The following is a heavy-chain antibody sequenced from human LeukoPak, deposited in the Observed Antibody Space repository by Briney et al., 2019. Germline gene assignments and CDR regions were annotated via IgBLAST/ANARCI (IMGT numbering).Heavy chain of an antibody. D-gene: IGHD6-19*01. CDR2: ISSSSSYI. CDR1: GFTFSSYS. Sequence: GGSLRLSCAASGFTFSSYSMNWVRQAPGKGLEWVSSISSSSSYIYYADSVKGRFTISRDNSKNTLYLQMNSLRAEDTAVYYCARGTPSSSGWLYYGMDVWGQGTTVTVSS. J-gene: IGHJ6*02. CDR3: ARGTPSSSGWLYYGMDV. V-gene: IGHV3-21*01.